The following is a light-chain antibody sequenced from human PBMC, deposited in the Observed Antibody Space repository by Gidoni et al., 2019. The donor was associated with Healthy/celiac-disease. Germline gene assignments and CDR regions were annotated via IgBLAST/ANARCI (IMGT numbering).Light chain of an antibody. J-gene: IGLJ3*02. CDR2: DGS. CDR1: SSDVGGYNY. CDR3: SSYTSSSTPRV. Sequence: QSALTQPASVSGSPGQSITIPCTGTSSDVGGYNYVSWYQQHPGKAPKIMIYDGSNRPSGVSNRFSGSKSGNTASLTISGLQAEDEADYYCSSYTSSSTPRVFGGGTKLTVL. V-gene: IGLV2-14*01.